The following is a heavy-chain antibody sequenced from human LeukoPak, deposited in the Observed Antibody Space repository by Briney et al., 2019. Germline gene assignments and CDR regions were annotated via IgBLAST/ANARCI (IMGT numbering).Heavy chain of an antibody. CDR1: GYTFSNFG. CDR2: ISGNNDNP. Sequence: ASVKVSCKASGYTFSNFGISWVRQAPGQELEWMGWISGNNDNPNYGQNFQGRFTVTSDSSTSTAYMELRNLRSDDTAVYYCARVSGTTSFGNYWFDSWGRGTLVTVSS. V-gene: IGHV1-18*01. D-gene: IGHD3-10*01. CDR3: ARVSGTTSFGNYWFDS. J-gene: IGHJ5*01.